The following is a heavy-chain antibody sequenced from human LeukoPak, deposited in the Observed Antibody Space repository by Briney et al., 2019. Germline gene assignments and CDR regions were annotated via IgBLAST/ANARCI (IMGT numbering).Heavy chain of an antibody. Sequence: PGGSLRLSCAASGFTFSRYSMNWVRHAPGKGLEWVSSISSSSRYIYYADSVKGRFTISRDNAKNSLYLQMNSLRAEDTAVYYCARDLWLGQFDYWGQGTLVTVSS. J-gene: IGHJ4*02. V-gene: IGHV3-21*01. CDR1: GFTFSRYS. D-gene: IGHD6-19*01. CDR2: ISSSSRYI. CDR3: ARDLWLGQFDY.